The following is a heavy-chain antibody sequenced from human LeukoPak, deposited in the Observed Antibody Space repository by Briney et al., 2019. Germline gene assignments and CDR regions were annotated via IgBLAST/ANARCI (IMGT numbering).Heavy chain of an antibody. V-gene: IGHV3-48*03. CDR1: GFTFGNYE. J-gene: IGHJ4*02. CDR2: ISSSGSTI. D-gene: IGHD5-18*01. Sequence: GGSLRLSRAASGFTFGNYEMNWVRQAPGKGLEWVSYISSSGSTIYYADSVKGRFTISRDNAKNSLYLQMNSLRAEDTAVYYCARDDSYGLDYWGQGTRVTVSS. CDR3: ARDDSYGLDY.